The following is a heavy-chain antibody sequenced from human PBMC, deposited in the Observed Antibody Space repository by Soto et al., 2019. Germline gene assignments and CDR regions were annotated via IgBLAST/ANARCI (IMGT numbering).Heavy chain of an antibody. J-gene: IGHJ6*02. CDR1: GYSFTNYW. CDR2: IFPGDSDT. CDR3: ARLAEGTGYPYYYYYGMDV. Sequence: GESLKISCKGSGYSFTNYWIGWVRQMPGKGLEWMGSIFPGDSDTRYSPSFQGQVTISADKSISTAYLQWSSLKASDTAMYYCARLAEGTGYPYYYYYGMDVWGQGTTVTAP. D-gene: IGHD3-9*01. V-gene: IGHV5-51*01.